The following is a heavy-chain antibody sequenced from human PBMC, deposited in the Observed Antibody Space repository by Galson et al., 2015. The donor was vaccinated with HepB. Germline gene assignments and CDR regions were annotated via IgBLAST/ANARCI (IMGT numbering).Heavy chain of an antibody. J-gene: IGHJ6*03. CDR1: GFTFSNYK. CDR2: IERDGSEK. Sequence: SLRLSCADSGFTFSNYKMIWVRQAPGKGLEWVANIERDGSEKYYVDSVRGRFTISRDNAKNSLYLQMNNLRAEDTAVYYCARDVHFYIDVWGKGTTVTVSS. CDR3: ARDVHFYIDV. V-gene: IGHV3-7*01.